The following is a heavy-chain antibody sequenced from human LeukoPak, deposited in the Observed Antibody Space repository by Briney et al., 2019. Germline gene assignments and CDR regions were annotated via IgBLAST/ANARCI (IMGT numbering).Heavy chain of an antibody. CDR3: ARDLIARHYDSSGYSGFDY. CDR1: GFTFSSYS. J-gene: IGHJ4*02. D-gene: IGHD3-22*01. Sequence: GGSRRLSCAASGFTFSSYSMNWVRQAPGKGLEWVSSISSSSSYIYYADSVKGRFTISRDKAKNSLYLQMNSLRAEDTAVYYCARDLIARHYDSSGYSGFDYWGQGTLVTVSS. V-gene: IGHV3-21*01. CDR2: ISSSSSYI.